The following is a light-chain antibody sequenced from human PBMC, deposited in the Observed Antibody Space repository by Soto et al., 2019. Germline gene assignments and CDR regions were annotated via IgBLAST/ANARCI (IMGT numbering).Light chain of an antibody. Sequence: DIPMTQSTSTLSASVGDRVTITCRASQSISSWLAWYQQKPGKAPKLLIYKASSLESGVPSRFSGSGSGTEFTLTISSLQPDDFATYYCQQYNSSPWTFGQGTKVEIK. J-gene: IGKJ1*01. CDR1: QSISSW. CDR3: QQYNSSPWT. V-gene: IGKV1-5*03. CDR2: KAS.